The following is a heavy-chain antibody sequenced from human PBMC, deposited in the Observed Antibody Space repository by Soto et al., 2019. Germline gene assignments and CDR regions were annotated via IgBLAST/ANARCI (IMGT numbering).Heavy chain of an antibody. V-gene: IGHV4-31*03. CDR1: GGSISSGGYY. Sequence: PSETLSLTCTVSGGSISSGGYYWSWIRQHPGKGLEWIGYIYYSGSTYYNPSLKSRVTISVDTSKNQFSLKLSSVTAADTAVYYCARYRSGRQYNWFDPWGQGTLVTVSS. CDR3: ARYRSGRQYNWFDP. CDR2: IYYSGST. J-gene: IGHJ5*02. D-gene: IGHD3-10*01.